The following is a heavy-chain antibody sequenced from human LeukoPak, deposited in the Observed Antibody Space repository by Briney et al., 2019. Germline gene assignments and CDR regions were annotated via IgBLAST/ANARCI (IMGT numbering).Heavy chain of an antibody. V-gene: IGHV4-59*08. D-gene: IGHD3-3*01. CDR2: IYYSGST. CDR1: GGSISSYY. J-gene: IGHJ5*02. CDR3: ARNDFWSGYSENWFDP. Sequence: SETLSLTCTVSGGSISSYYWSWIRQPPGKGLEWVGYIYYSGSTNYNPSLKGRVTISVDTSKNQFSLKPSSVTAADTAVYYCARNDFWSGYSENWFDPWGQGTLVTVSS.